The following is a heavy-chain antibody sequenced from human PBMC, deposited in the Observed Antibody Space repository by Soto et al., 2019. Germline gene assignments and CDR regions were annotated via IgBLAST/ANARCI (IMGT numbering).Heavy chain of an antibody. V-gene: IGHV4-59*01. CDR2: MYNSGST. Sequence: SETLSLTCTVSGGSISSYYWTWIRQPPGKGLEWIGFMYNSGSTHYNPSLKSRVTISLDTSKNQISLKLSSVTAADTAVYFCVRTFPPAPRVVLSHNWFVPWGPGTLVTVSS. CDR1: GGSISSYY. J-gene: IGHJ5*02. D-gene: IGHD2-2*01. CDR3: VRTFPPAPRVVLSHNWFVP.